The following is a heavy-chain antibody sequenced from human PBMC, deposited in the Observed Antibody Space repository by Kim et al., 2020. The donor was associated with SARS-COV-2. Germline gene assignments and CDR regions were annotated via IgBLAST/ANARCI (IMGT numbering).Heavy chain of an antibody. D-gene: IGHD4-17*01. CDR1: GYTFNDYF. Sequence: ASVKVSCKTSGYTFNDYFIQWVRLAPGQGLEWMGWVSLTRGATEFAQKFRGRVTLTRDSSINTAYMELTGLRFDDTAVYYCSHRPDVDYFSLWGQGTMVT. V-gene: IGHV1-2*02. CDR2: VSLTRGAT. CDR3: SHRPDVDYFSL. J-gene: IGHJ3*01.